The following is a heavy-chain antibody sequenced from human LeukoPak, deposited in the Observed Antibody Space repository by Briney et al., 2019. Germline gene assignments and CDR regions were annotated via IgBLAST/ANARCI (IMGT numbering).Heavy chain of an antibody. CDR2: IWYDGSNK. CDR3: AREQGYCSSTSCYELVATIPTHFDY. CDR1: GFTFRNYV. D-gene: IGHD2-2*01. J-gene: IGHJ4*02. V-gene: IGHV3-33*08. Sequence: PGGSLRLSCAASGFTFRNYVIHWVRQAPGKGLEWVAVIWYDGSNKYYADSVKGRFTISRDNSKNTLYLQMNSLRAEDTAVYYCAREQGYCSSTSCYELVATIPTHFDYWGQGTLVTVSS.